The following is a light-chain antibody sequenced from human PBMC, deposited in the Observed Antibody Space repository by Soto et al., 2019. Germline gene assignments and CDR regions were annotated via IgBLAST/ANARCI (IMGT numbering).Light chain of an antibody. Sequence: DIQMTQSPSSLSASVGDRVTITCRASQGISTYLVWYQQRQGRAPKLLIYAASSLLSGVPSRFSGSGSGTDFTLTISSLQPEDFATYYCQQSYRTPYTFGQGTKVQI. J-gene: IGKJ2*01. CDR3: QQSYRTPYT. V-gene: IGKV1-39*01. CDR1: QGISTY. CDR2: AAS.